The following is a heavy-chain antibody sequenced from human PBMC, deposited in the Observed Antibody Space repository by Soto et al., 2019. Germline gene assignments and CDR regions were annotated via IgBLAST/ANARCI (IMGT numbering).Heavy chain of an antibody. V-gene: IGHV3-21*01. CDR1: GCPFSSYS. D-gene: IGHD3-22*01. Sequence: GGALILSWSSSGCPFSSYSMNWVRAAPGQGLEWVSSISSSSSYIYYADSVKGRFTISRDNAKNSLYLQMNSLRTEDTAVYYCARDLIPFYDSSGYPPFDYWGQGTLVTVSS. J-gene: IGHJ4*02. CDR3: ARDLIPFYDSSGYPPFDY. CDR2: ISSSSSYI.